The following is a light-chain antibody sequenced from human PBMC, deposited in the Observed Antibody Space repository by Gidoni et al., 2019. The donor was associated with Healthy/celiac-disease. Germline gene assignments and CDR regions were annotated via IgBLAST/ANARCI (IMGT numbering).Light chain of an antibody. CDR1: QSISSY. CDR2: AAS. J-gene: IGKJ1*01. CDR3: QQSYSTPPT. V-gene: IGKV1-39*01. Sequence: DIQMTQSPSSLSASVGDRVTITCRASQSISSYLNWYQQKPGKAPQLLIYAASSLQSGVASRFSGSGSGTDFTLTISSLQPADFATYYCQQSYSTPPTFGQGTKVEIK.